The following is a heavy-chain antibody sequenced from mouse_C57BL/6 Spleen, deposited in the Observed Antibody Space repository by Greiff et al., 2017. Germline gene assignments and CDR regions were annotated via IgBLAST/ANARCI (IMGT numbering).Heavy chain of an antibody. CDR2: INYDGSST. Sequence: EVMLVESEGGLVQPGSSMKLSCTASGFTFSDYYMAWVRQVPEKGLEWVANINYDGSSTYYLDSLKSRFIISRDNAKNILYLQMSSLKSEDTATYYCAKDTYYSNYWNFDVWGTGTTVTVSS. D-gene: IGHD2-5*01. J-gene: IGHJ1*03. CDR1: GFTFSDYY. CDR3: AKDTYYSNYWNFDV. V-gene: IGHV5-16*01.